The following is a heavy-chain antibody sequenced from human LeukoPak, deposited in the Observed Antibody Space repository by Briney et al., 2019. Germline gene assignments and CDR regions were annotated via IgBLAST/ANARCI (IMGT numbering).Heavy chain of an antibody. CDR2: IASKTDGGAT. Sequence: GGSLRLSCSASGLTVTNAWMNWVRQAPGEGLDWVGRIASKTDGGATDYAAPVKGRFTISRDDSKNTLNLQMNSLKTEDAAVYYCTTGIRGDWGQGTLVTVSS. CDR3: TTGIRGD. D-gene: IGHD3-10*01. CDR1: GLTVTNAW. V-gene: IGHV3-15*07. J-gene: IGHJ4*02.